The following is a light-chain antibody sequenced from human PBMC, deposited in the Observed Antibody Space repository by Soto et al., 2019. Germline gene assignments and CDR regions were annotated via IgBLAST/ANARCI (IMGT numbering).Light chain of an antibody. CDR1: QSVSSY. J-gene: IGKJ2*01. Sequence: EIVLTQSPSTLSLSPGASATLSCRASQSVSSYLAWYQQKPCQAPRLLIYYASHKATGIPARFSGSGSGTEFTLTISSLAPEYFAFYYCQQRSNSPPTFGQGTKLEIK. CDR2: YAS. V-gene: IGKV3-11*01. CDR3: QQRSNSPPT.